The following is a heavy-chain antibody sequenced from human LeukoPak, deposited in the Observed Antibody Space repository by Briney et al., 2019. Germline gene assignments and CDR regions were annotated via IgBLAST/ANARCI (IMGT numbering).Heavy chain of an antibody. J-gene: IGHJ5*02. CDR3: ARRSTVAGRGRFDP. D-gene: IGHD6-19*01. CDR1: GGPIRSTSYY. CDR2: VHYSGST. Sequence: SETLSLTCTVSGGPIRSTSYYWRWIRQPPGKGQEWLGSVHYSGSTYDNPSLKSRVTISVDTSKNQFSLKLISVTAADTAVYYCARRSTVAGRGRFDPWGQGTLVTVSS. V-gene: IGHV4-39*01.